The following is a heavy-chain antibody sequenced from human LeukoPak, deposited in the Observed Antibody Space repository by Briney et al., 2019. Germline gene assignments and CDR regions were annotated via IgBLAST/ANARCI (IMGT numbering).Heavy chain of an antibody. J-gene: IGHJ3*02. Sequence: ASVKVSCKASGYTFTSYGISWVRQAPGQGLEWMGWISAYNGNTNYAQKLRGRVTMTTDTSTSTAYMELRSLRSDDTAVYYCARDRPSYFDWLPYDAFDIWGQGTMVTVSS. CDR1: GYTFTSYG. V-gene: IGHV1-18*04. D-gene: IGHD3-9*01. CDR3: ARDRPSYFDWLPYDAFDI. CDR2: ISAYNGNT.